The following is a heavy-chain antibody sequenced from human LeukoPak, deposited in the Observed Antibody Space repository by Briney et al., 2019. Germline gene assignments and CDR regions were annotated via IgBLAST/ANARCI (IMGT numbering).Heavy chain of an antibody. V-gene: IGHV3-30*02. CDR2: IRYDGSNK. J-gene: IGHJ3*02. D-gene: IGHD3-22*01. CDR3: ARDKSTMIVVVPDAFDI. CDR1: GFTFSSYG. Sequence: PGGSLRLSCAASGFTFSSYGMHWVRQAPGKGLEWVAFIRYDGSNKYYADSVKGRFTISRDNAKNSLYLQMNSLRAEDTAVYYCARDKSTMIVVVPDAFDIWGQGTMVTVSS.